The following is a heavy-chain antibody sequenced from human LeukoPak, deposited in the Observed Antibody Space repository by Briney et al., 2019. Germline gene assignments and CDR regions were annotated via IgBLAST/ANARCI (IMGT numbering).Heavy chain of an antibody. J-gene: IGHJ4*02. D-gene: IGHD6-19*01. CDR3: ATGSGWYVPLDY. CDR2: IYYSGST. Sequence: SETLSLTCTVSGGSTSSSSYYWGWIRQPPGKGLEWIGSIYYSGSTYYNPSLKSRVTISVDTSKNQFSLKLSSVTAADTAVYYCATGSGWYVPLDYWGQGTLVTVSS. CDR1: GGSTSSSSYY. V-gene: IGHV4-39*01.